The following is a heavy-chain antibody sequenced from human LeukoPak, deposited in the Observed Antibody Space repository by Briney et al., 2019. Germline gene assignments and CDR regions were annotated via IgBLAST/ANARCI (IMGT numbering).Heavy chain of an antibody. CDR1: GFTFSDYE. CDR3: ARGRYSGSYLLDY. J-gene: IGHJ4*02. D-gene: IGHD1-26*01. V-gene: IGHV3-21*01. CDR2: ISSSSTYK. Sequence: GGSLRLSCAASGFTFSDYEMNWVRQAPGKGLEWVSFISSSSTYKYYAGSVKGRFTISRDNAKNSLYLQMNSLRAEDTALYYCARGRYSGSYLLDYWGQGTLVTVSS.